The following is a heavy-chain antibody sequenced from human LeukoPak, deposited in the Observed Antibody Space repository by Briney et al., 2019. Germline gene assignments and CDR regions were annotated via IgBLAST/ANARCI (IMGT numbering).Heavy chain of an antibody. CDR1: GYTFTGYY. Sequence: ASVKVSCKASGYTFTGYYMHWVRQAPGQGLEWMGWINPNSGGTNYAQKFQGRVTMTRDTSITTAYMELSRLRSDDTAVYYCARGYPYSSGWYYYYYMDVWGKGTTVTVSS. D-gene: IGHD6-25*01. V-gene: IGHV1-2*02. CDR3: ARGYPYSSGWYYYYYMDV. J-gene: IGHJ6*03. CDR2: INPNSGGT.